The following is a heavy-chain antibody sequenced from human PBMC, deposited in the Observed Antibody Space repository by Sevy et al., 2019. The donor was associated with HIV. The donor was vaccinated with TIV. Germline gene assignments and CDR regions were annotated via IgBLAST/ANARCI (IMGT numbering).Heavy chain of an antibody. V-gene: IGHV1-18*01. Sequence: ASVKVSCKASGYTFTSYGISWVRQAPGQGLEWMGWISAYNGNTNYAQKLQGRVTMTTDTSTSTASMELRSLRSDDTAVYYCARDSVFLNYYDSSGYYRVPFDYWGQGTLVTVSS. D-gene: IGHD3-22*01. J-gene: IGHJ4*02. CDR3: ARDSVFLNYYDSSGYYRVPFDY. CDR2: ISAYNGNT. CDR1: GYTFTSYG.